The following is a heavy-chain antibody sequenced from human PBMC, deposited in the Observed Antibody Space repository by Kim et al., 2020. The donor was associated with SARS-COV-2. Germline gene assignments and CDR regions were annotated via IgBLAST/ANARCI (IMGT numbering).Heavy chain of an antibody. D-gene: IGHD3-22*01. CDR3: MSKYYYDTSGYYYADW. J-gene: IGHJ4*02. V-gene: IGHV4-38-2*01. CDR2: IHHSGST. CDR1: GYSISSGYY. Sequence: SETLSLTCAVSGYSISSGYYWGWIRQPPGKGLEWIGSIHHSGSTYYNPSLKSRVIISIDTSKNQFSLRLNSVTAADTAVYYCMSKYYYDTSGYYYADWWGQGTLVTVSS.